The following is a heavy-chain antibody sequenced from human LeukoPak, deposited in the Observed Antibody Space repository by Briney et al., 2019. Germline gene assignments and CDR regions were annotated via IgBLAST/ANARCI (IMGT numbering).Heavy chain of an antibody. CDR1: GFTLSSYA. Sequence: GGSLRLSCAASGFTLSSYAMSWVRQAPGKGLEWVSTISGSGSSTYYADSVKGRFTISRDNSKNALFLQMSSLKVADTAVYYCAKADHTLYYFDYWGQGTLVTVSS. V-gene: IGHV3-23*01. CDR3: AKADHTLYYFDY. CDR2: ISGSGSST. D-gene: IGHD1-14*01. J-gene: IGHJ4*02.